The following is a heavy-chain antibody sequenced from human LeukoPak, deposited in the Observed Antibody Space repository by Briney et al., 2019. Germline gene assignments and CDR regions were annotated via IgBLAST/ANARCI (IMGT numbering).Heavy chain of an antibody. V-gene: IGHV1-2*06. CDR1: GYTFTGYY. D-gene: IGHD2-2*01. CDR3: AGNYCSSTSCNYYYYYMDV. Sequence: ASVKVSCKASGYTFTGYYMHWVRQAPGQGLEWMGRINPNSGGTNYAQKFQGRVTMTRETSISTAYMELSRLRSDDTAVYYCAGNYCSSTSCNYYYYYMDVWAKGPRSPSP. J-gene: IGHJ6*03. CDR2: INPNSGGT.